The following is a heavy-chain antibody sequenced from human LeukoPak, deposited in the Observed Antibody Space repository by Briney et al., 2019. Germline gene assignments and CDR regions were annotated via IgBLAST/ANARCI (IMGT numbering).Heavy chain of an antibody. CDR3: AKSGGYSGYDLGY. Sequence: GGSLILSCAASAFTFSSYALSWVRQAPGKGLEWVSGISGSGGSTYYADSVKGRFTISRDNSKNTLYLQMNSLRAEDTAVYYCAKSGGYSGYDLGYWGQGTLVTVAS. V-gene: IGHV3-23*01. D-gene: IGHD5-12*01. CDR1: AFTFSSYA. CDR2: ISGSGGST. J-gene: IGHJ4*02.